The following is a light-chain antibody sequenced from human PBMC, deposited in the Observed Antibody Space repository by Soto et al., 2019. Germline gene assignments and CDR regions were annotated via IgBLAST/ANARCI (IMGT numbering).Light chain of an antibody. CDR2: TAS. V-gene: IGKV1-5*03. Sequence: DIQMTQSPSTLSASVGDRVTITCRASQRISSWLAWYQHKPGKPPKLLISTASNLQSGVPSRFSGSGSGTEFTLTISSLQPDDFATYYCQQYNSFSLTFGQGTKVDIK. J-gene: IGKJ1*01. CDR1: QRISSW. CDR3: QQYNSFSLT.